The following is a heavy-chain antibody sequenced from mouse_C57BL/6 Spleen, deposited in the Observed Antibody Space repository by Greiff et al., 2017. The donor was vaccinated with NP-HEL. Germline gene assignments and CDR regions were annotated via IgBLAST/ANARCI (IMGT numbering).Heavy chain of an antibody. CDR2: INYDGSST. CDR1: GFTFSDYY. D-gene: IGHD2-12*01. J-gene: IGHJ4*01. Sequence: EVKLMESEGGLVQPGSSMKLSCTASGFTFSDYYMAWVRQVPEKGLEWVANINYDGSSTYYLDSLKSRFIISRDNAKNILYLQMSSLKSEDTATYYCARVVGKGAMDYWGQGTSVTVSS. V-gene: IGHV5-16*01. CDR3: ARVVGKGAMDY.